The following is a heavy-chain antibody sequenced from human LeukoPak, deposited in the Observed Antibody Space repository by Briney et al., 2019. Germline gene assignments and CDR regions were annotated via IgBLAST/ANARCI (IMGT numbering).Heavy chain of an antibody. CDR1: GFTFSSFW. Sequence: GGSLRLSCAASGFTFSSFWMTWVRQAPGKGLEWVANIMHGGSEKYYVDSVKGRFAISRDNAKNSLYLQMNSLRVADPAVYYCARGGRYCSGASCYKAADYWGQGTRVSVSS. CDR3: ARGGRYCSGASCYKAADY. V-gene: IGHV3-7*01. CDR2: IMHGGSEK. D-gene: IGHD2-2*02. J-gene: IGHJ4*02.